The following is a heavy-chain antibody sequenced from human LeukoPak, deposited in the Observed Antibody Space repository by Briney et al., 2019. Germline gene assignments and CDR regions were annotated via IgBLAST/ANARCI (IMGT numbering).Heavy chain of an antibody. Sequence: PGGSLRLSCAASGFTLSDYYMLWIRQAPGRGLERVSCMSSNGSTMYYAGAVKGRFTISRDNAKNSLYLQMNSLSAEDTAVYYCARAYRNYGDYWGQGTLVTVSS. J-gene: IGHJ4*02. D-gene: IGHD4-11*01. V-gene: IGHV3-11*04. CDR1: GFTLSDYY. CDR2: MSSNGSTM. CDR3: ARAYRNYGDY.